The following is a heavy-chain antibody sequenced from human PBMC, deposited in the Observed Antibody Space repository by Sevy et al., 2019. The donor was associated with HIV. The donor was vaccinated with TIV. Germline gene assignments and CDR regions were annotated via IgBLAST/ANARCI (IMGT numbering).Heavy chain of an antibody. Sequence: GGSLRLSCAASGFTFSSYAMHWVRQAPGKGLEWVAVISYDGSNKYYADSVKGRFTISRDNSKNTLYLQMNSLRAEDTAVYYCARDNYYFDYWGQGTLVTVSS. CDR2: ISYDGSNK. CDR1: GFTFSSYA. V-gene: IGHV3-30*04. CDR3: ARDNYYFDY. D-gene: IGHD1-20*01. J-gene: IGHJ4*02.